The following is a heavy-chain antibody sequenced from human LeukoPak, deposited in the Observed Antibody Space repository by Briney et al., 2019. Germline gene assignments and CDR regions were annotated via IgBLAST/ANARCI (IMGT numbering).Heavy chain of an antibody. CDR3: PRATTGYSDY. CDR1: GFTFNSYG. Sequence: PGGSLRLSCAASGFTFNSYGMHWVRQAPGKGLEWVAYIGYDGTDKYYADSVKGRFTVSGDNSKNTLYLQMNSLRTEDTAVYYCPRATTGYSDYWGQGTLVTVSS. V-gene: IGHV3-30*02. CDR2: IGYDGTDK. D-gene: IGHD1-26*01. J-gene: IGHJ4*02.